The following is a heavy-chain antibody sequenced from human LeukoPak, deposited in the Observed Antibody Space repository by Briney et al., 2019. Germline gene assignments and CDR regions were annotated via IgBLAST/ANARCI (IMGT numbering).Heavy chain of an antibody. CDR2: ISAYTGNT. V-gene: IGHV1-18*01. D-gene: IGHD3-22*01. CDR1: GYTFSTYA. CDR3: VRDLGDDISGVGYFDY. Sequence: ASVKVSCKASGYTFSTYAISWVRQAPGQGLEWMGWISAYTGNTRYTQNLQGRVIMTTDTSANTAYMEVRSLRSDDTAMYYCVRDLGDDISGVGYFDYWGHGTLVTVSS. J-gene: IGHJ4*01.